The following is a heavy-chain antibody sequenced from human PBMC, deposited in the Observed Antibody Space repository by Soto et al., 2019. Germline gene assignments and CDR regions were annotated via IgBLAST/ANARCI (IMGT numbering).Heavy chain of an antibody. Sequence: QVQLVQSGAEVKKPGASVKVSCKASGYTFTSYDINWVRQATGQGLEWMGWMNPNSGNTGYAQKFQGRFTMTRNTSISTAYMELSSLRSEDTAVYYCARGPALYYYGSGSYVDPWGQGTLVTVSS. CDR2: MNPNSGNT. CDR1: GYTFTSYD. D-gene: IGHD3-10*01. CDR3: ARGPALYYYGSGSYVDP. J-gene: IGHJ5*02. V-gene: IGHV1-8*01.